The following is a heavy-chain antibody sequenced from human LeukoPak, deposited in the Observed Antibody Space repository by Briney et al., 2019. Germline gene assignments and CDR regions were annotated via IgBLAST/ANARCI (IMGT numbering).Heavy chain of an antibody. D-gene: IGHD5-18*01. CDR2: ISPDDSDK. J-gene: IGHJ4*02. Sequence: GESLKISCKASGYNCTNYWIGWVRQMPGKGLEWIGIISPDDSDKRYSPSFQGQVTISADKSICTDYLQWSSPKASDTAMYYCARRGDSYGRFDYWGQGILVTVSS. CDR1: GYNCTNYW. V-gene: IGHV5-51*01. CDR3: ARRGDSYGRFDY.